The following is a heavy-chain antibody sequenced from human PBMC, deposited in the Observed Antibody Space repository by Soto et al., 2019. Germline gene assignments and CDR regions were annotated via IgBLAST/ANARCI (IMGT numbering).Heavy chain of an antibody. Sequence: GGSLRLSCAASGFTFSSYAMSWVRQAPGKGLEWVSAISGSGGSTYYADSVKGRFTISRDNSKNTLYLQMNSLRAEVTAVYYCAKDVLRLWRYFDWFDAFDIWGQGTMVTVSS. CDR3: AKDVLRLWRYFDWFDAFDI. CDR2: ISGSGGST. J-gene: IGHJ3*02. CDR1: GFTFSSYA. D-gene: IGHD3-9*01. V-gene: IGHV3-23*01.